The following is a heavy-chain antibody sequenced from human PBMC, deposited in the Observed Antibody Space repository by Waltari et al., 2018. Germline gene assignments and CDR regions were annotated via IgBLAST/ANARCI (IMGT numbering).Heavy chain of an antibody. D-gene: IGHD2-21*01. Sequence: QVQLQESGPGLVKPSQTLSLTCTVSGGSISSGGYYWSWIRQHPGKGLEWIGYIYHSGRTYYNPSLQSRITISVGRSKNQFSLKLSSVTAADTAVYYCARGGAGGSPPYLPFDPWGQGTLVTVSS. CDR2: IYHSGRT. CDR3: ARGGAGGSPPYLPFDP. CDR1: GGSISSGGYY. V-gene: IGHV4-31*03. J-gene: IGHJ5*02.